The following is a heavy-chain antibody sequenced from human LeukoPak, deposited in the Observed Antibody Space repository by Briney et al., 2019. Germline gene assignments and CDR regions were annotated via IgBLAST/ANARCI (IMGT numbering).Heavy chain of an antibody. CDR3: AKTYDSSGYYSGSGYYNYMDV. J-gene: IGHJ6*03. V-gene: IGHV1-24*01. CDR2: FDPEDGET. D-gene: IGHD3-22*01. Sequence: ASVKVSCKVSGYTLTELSMHWVRQAPGKGLEWMGGFDPEDGETIYAQKFQGRVTMTEDTSTDTAYMELSSLRSEDTAVYYCAKTYDSSGYYSGSGYYNYMDVWGKGTTVTISS. CDR1: GYTLTELS.